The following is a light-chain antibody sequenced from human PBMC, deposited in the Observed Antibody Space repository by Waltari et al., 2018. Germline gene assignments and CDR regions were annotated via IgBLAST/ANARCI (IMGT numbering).Light chain of an antibody. Sequence: QTVVTQEPSLSVSPGGTVTLTCALSSGSLSTTSYATWYQQTPGQAPRTLVYKANARSSGVPGRFSGSILGTTAALTITGAQADDESDYYCALYIGSGIWVFGGGTRLTVL. CDR3: ALYIGSGIWV. V-gene: IGLV8-61*01. J-gene: IGLJ3*02. CDR2: KAN. CDR1: SGSLSTTSY.